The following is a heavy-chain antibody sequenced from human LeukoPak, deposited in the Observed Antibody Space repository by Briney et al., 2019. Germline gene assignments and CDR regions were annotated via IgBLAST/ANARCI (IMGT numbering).Heavy chain of an antibody. CDR1: GFTFSSYS. J-gene: IGHJ6*02. CDR3: AKAASSSWPSYYYGMDV. Sequence: PGGSLRLSCAASGFTFSSYSMNWVRQAPGKGLEWVSVITGSGGNTYYADSVKGRFTISKDNSKNTVYLQMSSPRVDDTAVYYCAKAASSSWPSYYYGMDVWGQGTTVTVSS. V-gene: IGHV3-23*01. CDR2: ITGSGGNT. D-gene: IGHD6-13*01.